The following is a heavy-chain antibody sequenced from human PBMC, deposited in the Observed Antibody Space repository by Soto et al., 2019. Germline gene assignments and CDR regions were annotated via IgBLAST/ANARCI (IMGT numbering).Heavy chain of an antibody. CDR2: IIPIFGTA. D-gene: IGHD3-16*01. J-gene: IGHJ5*02. CDR3: ARASFAFGGVILNWFDP. V-gene: IGHV1-69*01. CDR1: GGTFSSYA. Sequence: QVQLVQSGAEVKKPGSSVKVSCKASGGTFSSYAISWVRQAPGQGLEWMGGIIPIFGTANYAQKFQGRVTITADESTSTAYMDLSSLRSEDTAVYYCARASFAFGGVILNWFDPCGQGTLVTVSS.